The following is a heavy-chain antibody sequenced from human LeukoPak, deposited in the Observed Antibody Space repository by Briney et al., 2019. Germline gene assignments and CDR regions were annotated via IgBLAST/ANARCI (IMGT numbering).Heavy chain of an antibody. CDR1: GFNFGSDA. Sequence: TGGSLRLSCTASGFNFGSDAMHWVRQAPGKELEWVAFIWYDGSNDHYADSVKGRFTISRDNSKNTVCLQMNSLRVEDTAVYYCARDPSGSGWSLNNWGQGTLVTVSS. J-gene: IGHJ4*02. D-gene: IGHD6-19*01. V-gene: IGHV3-33*01. CDR3: ARDPSGSGWSLNN. CDR2: IWYDGSND.